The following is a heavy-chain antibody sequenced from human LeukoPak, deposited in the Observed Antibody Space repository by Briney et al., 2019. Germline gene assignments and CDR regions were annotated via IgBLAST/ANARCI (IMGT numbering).Heavy chain of an antibody. J-gene: IGHJ6*02. Sequence: ASVKVSCKASGYTFTSYGISWVRQAPGQGLEWMGWISAYNGNTNYAQKLQGRVTMTTDPSTSTAYMELRSLRSDDTAVYYCARDFMLERRPDYYYGMDVWGQGTTVTVSS. CDR3: ARDFMLERRPDYYYGMDV. V-gene: IGHV1-18*01. CDR2: ISAYNGNT. D-gene: IGHD1-1*01. CDR1: GYTFTSYG.